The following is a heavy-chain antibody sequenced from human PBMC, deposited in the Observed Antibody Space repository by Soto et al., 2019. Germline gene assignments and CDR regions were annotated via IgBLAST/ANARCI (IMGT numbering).Heavy chain of an antibody. V-gene: IGHV1-69*08. CDR1: GGTFSSYT. D-gene: IGHD6-13*01. CDR3: ARENAAGTSRDWFDP. CDR2: IIPILGIA. J-gene: IGHJ5*02. Sequence: QVQLVQSGAEVKKPGSSVKVSCKASGGTFSSYTISWVRQAPGQGLEWMGRIIPILGIANYAQKFQGRVTIXXDXSXXTAYMELSSLRSEDTAVYYCARENAAGTSRDWFDPWGQGTLVTVSS.